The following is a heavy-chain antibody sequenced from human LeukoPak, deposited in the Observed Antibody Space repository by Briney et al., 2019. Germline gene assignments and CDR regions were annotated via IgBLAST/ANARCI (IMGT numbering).Heavy chain of an antibody. V-gene: IGHV3-20*04. J-gene: IGHJ3*01. D-gene: IGHD1-1*01. CDR1: GFTFDDYG. CDR3: ARVDGNWVSRPFDL. CDR2: INWNGGST. Sequence: PGGSLRLSCAASGFTFDDYGMSWVRQAPGKGLEWVSGINWNGGSTGYADSVKGRFTISRDNAKNSLYLQMNSLRSDDTALYYCARVDGNWVSRPFDLWGQGTMVTVSS.